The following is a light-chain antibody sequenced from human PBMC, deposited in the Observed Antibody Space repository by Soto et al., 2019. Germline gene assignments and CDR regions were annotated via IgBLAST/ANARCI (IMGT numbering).Light chain of an antibody. CDR1: QRGSARY. V-gene: IGKV3-20*01. CDR2: GAS. Sequence: IVLTPSTGTLSLSPGESATLSCRASQRGSARYLAWYQQKPGQAPRLLIYGASNRATGLPDRFSGSGSGTAFTLTISRLEPEDFSVYYCHQYDTPATFGHGTKLEIK. CDR3: HQYDTPAT. J-gene: IGKJ2*01.